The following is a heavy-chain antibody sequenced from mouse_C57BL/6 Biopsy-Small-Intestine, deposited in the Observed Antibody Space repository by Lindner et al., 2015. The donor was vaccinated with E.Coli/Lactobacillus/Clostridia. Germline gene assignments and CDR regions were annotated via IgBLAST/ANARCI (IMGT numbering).Heavy chain of an antibody. Sequence: VQLQESGGGLVKPGGSLKLSCAASGFTFSDYGMHWVRQAPEKGLEWVAYISSGSSTIYYADTVKGRFTISRDNAKNTLFLQMTILRSEDTAMYYCARDGSSQYFDVWGTGTTVTVSS. D-gene: IGHD1-1*01. CDR3: ARDGSSQYFDV. CDR2: ISSGSSTI. J-gene: IGHJ1*03. V-gene: IGHV5-17*01. CDR1: GFTFSDYG.